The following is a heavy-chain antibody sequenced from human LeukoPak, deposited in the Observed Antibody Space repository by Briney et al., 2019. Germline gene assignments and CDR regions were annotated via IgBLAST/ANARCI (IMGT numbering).Heavy chain of an antibody. CDR3: ARDTAVAAEKYFQH. Sequence: ASVKVSCKASGYTFTSYGISWVRQAPGQGLEWMGWISAYNGNTNYAQKLQGRVTMTTDTSTSTAYMELRSLRSDDTAVYYCARDTAVAAEKYFQHWGQGTLVTVSS. J-gene: IGHJ1*01. V-gene: IGHV1-18*01. CDR1: GYTFTSYG. D-gene: IGHD6-19*01. CDR2: ISAYNGNT.